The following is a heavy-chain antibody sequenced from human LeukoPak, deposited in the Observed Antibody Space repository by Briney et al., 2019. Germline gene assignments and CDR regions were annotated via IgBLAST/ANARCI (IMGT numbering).Heavy chain of an antibody. Sequence: SETLSLTCPVSGGSISSYYWSWIRQPPGKGLEWIGYIYYSGSTNYNPSLKSRVTISVDTSKNQFSLKLSSVTAADTAVYYCARHVYSYGLDYWGQGTLVTVSS. CDR1: GGSISSYY. J-gene: IGHJ4*02. CDR2: IYYSGST. V-gene: IGHV4-59*08. D-gene: IGHD5-18*01. CDR3: ARHVYSYGLDY.